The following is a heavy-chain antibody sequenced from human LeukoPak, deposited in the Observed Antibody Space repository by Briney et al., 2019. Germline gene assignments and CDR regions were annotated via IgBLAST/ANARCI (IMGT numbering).Heavy chain of an antibody. CDR2: IYYSGST. Sequence: SETLSLTCTVSGGSISSSSYYWGWIRQPPGKGLEWIGRIYYSGSTYYNPSLKSQVTISVDTSKNQFSLKLSSVTAADTAVYYCARDGGDYYDSSGYLYWGQGTLVTVSS. J-gene: IGHJ4*02. V-gene: IGHV4-39*07. CDR1: GGSISSSSYY. D-gene: IGHD3-22*01. CDR3: ARDGGDYYDSSGYLY.